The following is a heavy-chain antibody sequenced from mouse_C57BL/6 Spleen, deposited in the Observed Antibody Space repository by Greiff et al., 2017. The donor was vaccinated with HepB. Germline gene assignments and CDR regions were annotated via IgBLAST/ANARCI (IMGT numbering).Heavy chain of an antibody. V-gene: IGHV1-66*01. CDR3: ARDWDVGAMDY. D-gene: IGHD4-1*01. J-gene: IGHJ4*01. CDR2: IYPGSGNT. Sequence: QVQLQQSGPELVKPGASVKISCKASGYSFTSYYIHWVKQRPGQGLEWIGWIYPGSGNTKYNEKFKGKATLTADTSSSTAYMQLSSLTSEDSAVYYCARDWDVGAMDYWGQGTSVTVSS. CDR1: GYSFTSYY.